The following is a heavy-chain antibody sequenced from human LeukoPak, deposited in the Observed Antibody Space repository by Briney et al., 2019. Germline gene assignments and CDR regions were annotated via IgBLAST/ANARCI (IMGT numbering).Heavy chain of an antibody. D-gene: IGHD2-15*01. Sequence: SVKLSCKASVGTFTIYAISWVRQAPGQGLEWMGGSIPIFDTTNYTQKFQGRVTITADESTNTTYMELSSLRSEDTAVYYCARKGACSGGSCSHFDSWGQGTLVTVSS. CDR1: VGTFTIYA. J-gene: IGHJ4*02. CDR2: SIPIFDTT. CDR3: ARKGACSGGSCSHFDS. V-gene: IGHV1-69*01.